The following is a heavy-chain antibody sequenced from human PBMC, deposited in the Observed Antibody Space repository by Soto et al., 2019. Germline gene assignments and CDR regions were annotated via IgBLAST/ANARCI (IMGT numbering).Heavy chain of an antibody. J-gene: IGHJ5*02. D-gene: IGHD3-22*01. CDR3: ARGLRTYYYDSSGWFDP. CDR2: ISAYNGNT. CDR1: GYTFTSYG. V-gene: IGHV1-18*01. Sequence: KVSCKASGYTFTSYGISWVRQAPGQGLEWMGWISAYNGNTNYAQKLQGRVTMTTDTSTSTAYMELRSLRSDDTAVYYCARGLRTYYYDSSGWFDPWGQGTLVTVSS.